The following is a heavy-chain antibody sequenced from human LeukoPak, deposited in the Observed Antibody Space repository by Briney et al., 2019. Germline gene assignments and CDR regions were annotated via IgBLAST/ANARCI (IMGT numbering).Heavy chain of an antibody. CDR3: ARRDGSGLNF. Sequence: ESLRISCKCSGYXFTSYWIIWVRQMPGKGLEWMGIIYPGDSDTRYSPSFQGQVTISADKSINTAYLQWSSLKASDTAMYYCARRDGSGLNFWGQGTLVTVSS. CDR2: IYPGDSDT. J-gene: IGHJ4*02. V-gene: IGHV5-51*01. CDR1: GYXFTSYW. D-gene: IGHD3-22*01.